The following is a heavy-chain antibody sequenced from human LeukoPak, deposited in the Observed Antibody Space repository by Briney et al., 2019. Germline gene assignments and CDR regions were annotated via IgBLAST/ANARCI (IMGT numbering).Heavy chain of an antibody. V-gene: IGHV4-34*01. J-gene: IGHJ3*02. Sequence: SETLSLTCAVSGGSFSNYYWSWIRQSPGKGLEWIGEINPSGTTKDNPSLKSRVTISVDTSKYQFSLKLRSVTAADTAVYYCARISGGYQNDAFDIWGQGTMLTVSS. CDR1: GGSFSNYY. D-gene: IGHD3-22*01. CDR3: ARISGGYQNDAFDI. CDR2: INPSGTT.